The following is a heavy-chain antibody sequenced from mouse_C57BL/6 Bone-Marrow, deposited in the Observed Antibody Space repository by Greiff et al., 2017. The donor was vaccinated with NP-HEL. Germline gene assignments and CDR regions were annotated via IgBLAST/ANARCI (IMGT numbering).Heavy chain of an antibody. CDR1: GFTFSSYA. V-gene: IGHV5-4*01. CDR3: ARGDTTVVATRDFDV. Sequence: EVQLVESGGGLVKPGGSLKLSCAASGFTFSSYAMSWVRQTPEKRLEWVATISDGGSYTYYPDNVKGRFTISRDNAKNNLYLQMSHLKSEDTAMYYCARGDTTVVATRDFDVGGTGTTVTVSS. D-gene: IGHD1-1*01. J-gene: IGHJ1*03. CDR2: ISDGGSYT.